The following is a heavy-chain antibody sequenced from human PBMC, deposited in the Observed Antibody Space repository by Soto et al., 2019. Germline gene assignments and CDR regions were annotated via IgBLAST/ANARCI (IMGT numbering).Heavy chain of an antibody. V-gene: IGHV3-7*04. Sequence: PGGSLRLSCAASGFTFSAYWMDWVRQTPGKGLEWVANINQDGSEKNYVDSVKGRFTIYRDNSKNTVYLQMNSLRAEDTAVYYCARAPFTIYDTSGYYDYWGHGTLVTVSS. CDR3: ARAPFTIYDTSGYYDY. J-gene: IGHJ4*01. D-gene: IGHD3-22*01. CDR2: INQDGSEK. CDR1: GFTFSAYW.